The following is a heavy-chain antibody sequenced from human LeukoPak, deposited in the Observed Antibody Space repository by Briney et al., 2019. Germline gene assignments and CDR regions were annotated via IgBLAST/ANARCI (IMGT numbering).Heavy chain of an antibody. CDR2: ISSSSSTI. Sequence: GGSLRLSCAASGFTFSSYSMNWVRQAPGKGLEWVSYISSSSSTIYYADSVKGRFTISRDNAKNSLYLQMNSLRAEDTAVYYCVIEQRLWSGDYPIDYWGQGTLVTVSS. V-gene: IGHV3-48*01. D-gene: IGHD3-3*01. CDR3: VIEQRLWSGDYPIDY. J-gene: IGHJ4*02. CDR1: GFTFSSYS.